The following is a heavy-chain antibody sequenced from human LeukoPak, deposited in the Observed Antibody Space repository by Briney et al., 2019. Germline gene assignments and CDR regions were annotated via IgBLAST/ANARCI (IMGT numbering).Heavy chain of an antibody. V-gene: IGHV3-66*01. J-gene: IGHJ3*02. CDR3: ARDSSWYKSDAFDI. CDR1: GFTVSSNY. Sequence: GGSLRLSCAASGFTVSSNYMSWVRQAPGKGLEWVSVIYSGGSTYYADSVKGRFTISRDNAKNSLYLQMNSLRAEDTAVYYCARDSSWYKSDAFDIWGQGTMVTVSS. D-gene: IGHD6-13*01. CDR2: IYSGGST.